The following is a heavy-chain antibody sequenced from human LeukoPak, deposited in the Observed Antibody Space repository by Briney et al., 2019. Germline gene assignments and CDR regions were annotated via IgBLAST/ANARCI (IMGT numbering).Heavy chain of an antibody. CDR2: ISAYNGNT. V-gene: IGHV1-18*04. D-gene: IGHD6-19*01. CDR1: GYTFTSYG. CDR3: ARVRFEGSSGWYES. Sequence: VASVKVSCKASGYTFTSYGISWVRQAPGQGLEWMGWISAYNGNTNYAQKLQGRVTMTTDTSTSTAYMELRSLRSDDTAVYYCARVRFEGSSGWYESWGQGTMVTVSS. J-gene: IGHJ3*01.